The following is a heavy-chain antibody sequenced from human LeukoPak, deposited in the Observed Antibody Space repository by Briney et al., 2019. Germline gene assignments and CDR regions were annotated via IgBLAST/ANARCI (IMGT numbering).Heavy chain of an antibody. V-gene: IGHV4-59*01. CDR3: ARQGLELWSSFDY. J-gene: IGHJ4*02. D-gene: IGHD5-18*01. Sequence: SETLSLTCIVSGGSISSYYWSWIRQSPGKGLEWIGYIYYSGSTNYNPSLKSRVTISVDTSKNQFSLKLSSVTAADTAVYYCARQGLELWSSFDYWGQGTLVTVSS. CDR2: IYYSGST. CDR1: GGSISSYY.